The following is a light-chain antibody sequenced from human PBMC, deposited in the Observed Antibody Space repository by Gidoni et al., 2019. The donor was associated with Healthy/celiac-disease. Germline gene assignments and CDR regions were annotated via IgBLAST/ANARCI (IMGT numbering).Light chain of an antibody. V-gene: IGKV3-11*01. Sequence: DIVLTQSPATLSFSPGERATLSCRASQSVSSYLAWYQQKPGQAPRLLIYDASNRSTGIPARFSGSGSGTDFTLTISSLEPEDFAVYYCQQRSNWPRVFTFGPGTKVDIK. CDR2: DAS. CDR3: QQRSNWPRVFT. CDR1: QSVSSY. J-gene: IGKJ3*01.